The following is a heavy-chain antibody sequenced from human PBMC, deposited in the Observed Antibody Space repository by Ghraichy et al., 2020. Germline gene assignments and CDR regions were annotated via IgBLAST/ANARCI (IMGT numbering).Heavy chain of an antibody. Sequence: GGSLRLSCAVSGFTFSSYGMHWVRQAPGKGLEWLTFISHDESYKEYADSVRGRFTISRDNSKNTLDLQMNSLRVEDTAMYYCAKGGSGSYSGQGFEYWGQGTLVTVSS. CDR2: ISHDESYK. CDR3: AKGGSGSYSGQGFEY. V-gene: IGHV3-30*18. D-gene: IGHD3-10*01. CDR1: GFTFSSYG. J-gene: IGHJ4*02.